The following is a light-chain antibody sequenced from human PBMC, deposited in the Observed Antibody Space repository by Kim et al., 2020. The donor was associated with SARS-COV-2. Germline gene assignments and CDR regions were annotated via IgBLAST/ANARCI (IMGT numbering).Light chain of an antibody. V-gene: IGKV3-20*01. J-gene: IGKJ5*01. CDR3: QQYGSSPFT. CDR1: QSITGRY. CDR2: GAS. Sequence: SPGERATLSCRASQSITGRYLTWYQQKSGQAPRLLIDGASSRATYIPDRFGGSGSGTDFTLTISTLEPEDSAVYYCQQYGSSPFTFGQRTRLEIK.